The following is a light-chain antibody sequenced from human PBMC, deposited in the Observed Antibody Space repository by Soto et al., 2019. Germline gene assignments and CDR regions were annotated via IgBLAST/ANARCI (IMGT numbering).Light chain of an antibody. V-gene: IGKV3-20*01. J-gene: IGKJ2*01. CDR1: QSVSSRY. Sequence: EIVLTQSPGTLSLSPGERATLSCRASQSVSSRYLAWYQQKPGQAPSVLIYEASSRATGIPDRFSGSGSGTDFTLTISRLEPEDFEAYYCQQYGSSPPYTFGQGTKVDIK. CDR2: EAS. CDR3: QQYGSSPPYT.